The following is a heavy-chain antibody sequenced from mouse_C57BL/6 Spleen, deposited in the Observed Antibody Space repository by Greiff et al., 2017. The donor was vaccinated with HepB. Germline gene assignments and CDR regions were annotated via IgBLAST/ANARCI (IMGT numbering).Heavy chain of an antibody. D-gene: IGHD2-4*01. CDR1: GYTFTDYY. Sequence: QVQLQQSGAELVRPGASVKLSCKASGYTFTDYYINWVKQRPGQGLEWIARIYPGSGNTYYNEKFKGKATLTAEKSSSTAYMQLSSLTSEDSAVYFCARARRIGEIYYDFPFAYWGQGTLVTVSA. V-gene: IGHV1-76*01. CDR2: IYPGSGNT. CDR3: ARARRIGEIYYDFPFAY. J-gene: IGHJ3*01.